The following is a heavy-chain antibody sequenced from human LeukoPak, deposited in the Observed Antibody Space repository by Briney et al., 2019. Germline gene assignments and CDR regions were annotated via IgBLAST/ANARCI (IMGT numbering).Heavy chain of an antibody. J-gene: IGHJ5*02. CDR1: GFTFSDYY. CDR3: ARTNVDIAMVFWFDP. V-gene: IGHV3-11*06. CDR2: ISSSSTYT. D-gene: IGHD5-18*01. Sequence: PGGSLRLSCAASGFTFSDYYMSWIRQAPGKGLEWVSYISSSSTYTNYAASVKGRFTISRDDAKNSLYLQMNSLRAEDTAIYCCARTNVDIAMVFWFDPWGQGTLVTVSS.